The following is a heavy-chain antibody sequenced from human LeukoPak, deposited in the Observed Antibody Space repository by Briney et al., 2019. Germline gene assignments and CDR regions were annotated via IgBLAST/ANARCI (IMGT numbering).Heavy chain of an antibody. CDR1: GYTLTELS. D-gene: IGHD2-15*01. CDR3: ATPLTRYCSGGSCYQKRLLGLDY. J-gene: IGHJ4*02. CDR2: FDPEDGET. V-gene: IGHV1-24*01. Sequence: GASVKVSCKVSGYTLTELSMHWVRQAPGKGLEWMGGFDPEDGETIYAQKFQGRVTMTEDTSTDTAYMELSSLRSEDTAVYYCATPLTRYCSGGSCYQKRLLGLDYWGQGTPVTVSS.